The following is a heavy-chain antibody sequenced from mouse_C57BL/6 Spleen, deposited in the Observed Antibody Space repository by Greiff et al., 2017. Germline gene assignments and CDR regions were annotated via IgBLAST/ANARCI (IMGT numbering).Heavy chain of an antibody. D-gene: IGHD1-1*01. J-gene: IGHJ4*01. V-gene: IGHV1-7*01. CDR3: ARSYYGSKGDYAMDY. CDR2: INPSSGYT. Sequence: QVQLQQSGAELVKPGASVKISCKASGYTFTSYWMHWVKQRPGQGLEWIGYINPSSGYTKYNQKFKDKATLTADKSSSTAYMQLSSLTYEDSAVYYCARSYYGSKGDYAMDYWGQGTSVTVSS. CDR1: GYTFTSYW.